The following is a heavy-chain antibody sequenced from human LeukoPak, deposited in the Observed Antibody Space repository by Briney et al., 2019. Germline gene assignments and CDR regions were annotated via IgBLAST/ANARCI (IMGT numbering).Heavy chain of an antibody. Sequence: ASVKVSCKASGYSFFGYYMHWVRQAPGQGLEWMGWINPNSGGTNYAQKFQGRVTMTRDTSISTAYMELSRLTSDDTAVYYCAREGGIVVVQAANWFDPWGQGTLVTVSS. CDR2: INPNSGGT. D-gene: IGHD2-2*01. CDR3: AREGGIVVVQAANWFDP. J-gene: IGHJ5*02. V-gene: IGHV1-2*02. CDR1: GYSFFGYY.